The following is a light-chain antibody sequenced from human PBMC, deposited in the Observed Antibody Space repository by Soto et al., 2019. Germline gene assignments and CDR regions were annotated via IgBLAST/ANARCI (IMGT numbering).Light chain of an antibody. Sequence: QSVLTQPPSASGSPGQSVTISCTGTRSDVGGYNYVSWYQQHPGKAPKLMIYEVNQRPSGVPDRFSGSKSGNTASLTVSGIQAEDEADYYCSSYAGSNNYVFGTGTKLTVL. CDR1: RSDVGGYNY. CDR3: SSYAGSNNYV. J-gene: IGLJ1*01. CDR2: EVN. V-gene: IGLV2-8*01.